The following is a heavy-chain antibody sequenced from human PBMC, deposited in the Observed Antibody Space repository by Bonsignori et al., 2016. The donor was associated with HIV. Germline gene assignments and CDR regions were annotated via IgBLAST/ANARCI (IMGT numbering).Heavy chain of an antibody. D-gene: IGHD7-27*01. J-gene: IGHJ4*02. CDR3: AKQTHWGYFFDY. Sequence: QVQLVESGGGVVQPGRSLRLSCAASGFTFSSYGMEWVRQAPGKGLEWVAVISYDGTNKYYADSVKGRFTISRDNSKNTLYLQMNSLRAEDTAVYYCAKQTHWGYFFDYWGPGTLVTVSS. V-gene: IGHV3-30*18. CDR2: ISYDGTNK. CDR1: GFTFSSYG.